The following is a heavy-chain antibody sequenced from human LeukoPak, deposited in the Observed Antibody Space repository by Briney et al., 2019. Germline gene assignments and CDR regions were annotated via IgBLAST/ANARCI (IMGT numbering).Heavy chain of an antibody. CDR1: GFNFGGFS. CDR2: MNEYGGDI. CDR3: ARPRGCNSGRCNNFDY. D-gene: IGHD2-8*01. V-gene: IGHV3-7*01. Sequence: GGSLRPSCAASGFNFGGFSMSWVRQAPGKGLEWVTHMNEYGGDIFYVDSVKDRFTISRDNAKNSLYLQMNSLRAEDTAVYFCARPRGCNSGRCNNFDYWGQGTLVTVSS. J-gene: IGHJ4*02.